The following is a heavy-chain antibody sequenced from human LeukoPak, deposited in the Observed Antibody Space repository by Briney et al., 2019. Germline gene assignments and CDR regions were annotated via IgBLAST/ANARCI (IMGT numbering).Heavy chain of an antibody. J-gene: IGHJ4*02. D-gene: IGHD5-12*01. CDR3: ARHPNAWGYGGYGGVDY. V-gene: IGHV4-59*08. Sequence: PSETLSLTCTVSGGSISSYYWRWIRQPPGKGLEWIGCIYYGGSTNYNPSLMSRVPISVDPSKNQFPLKQSSVTAAGTAVYCCARHPNAWGYGGYGGVDYWGQGTLVTVSS. CDR2: IYYGGST. CDR1: GGSISSYY.